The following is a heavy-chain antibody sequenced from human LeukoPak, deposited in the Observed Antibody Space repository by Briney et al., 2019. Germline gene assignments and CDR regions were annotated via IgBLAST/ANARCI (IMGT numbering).Heavy chain of an antibody. D-gene: IGHD4/OR15-4a*01. CDR1: GFIFSTYS. V-gene: IGHV3-21*01. J-gene: IGHJ4*02. CDR2: ISSNRNYT. CDR3: ARDQPAMVPDY. Sequence: GGSLRLSCAASGFIFSTYSMNWVRQAPGKWLQWVSSISSNRNYTYYADSVQGGFIITRDNAKNSLYLQMNSLRADDTAVYYCARDQPAMVPDYWGQGTLVTVSS.